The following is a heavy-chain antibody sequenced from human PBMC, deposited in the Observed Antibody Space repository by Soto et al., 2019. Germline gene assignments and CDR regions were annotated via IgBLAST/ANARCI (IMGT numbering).Heavy chain of an antibody. CDR1: GFTVSSNY. CDR3: ARALACSGGSCYPDGFDY. J-gene: IGHJ4*02. Sequence: GGSLRLSCAASGFTVSSNYMSWVRQAPGKGLEWVSVIYSGGSTYYADSVKGRFTISRDNSKNTLYLQMNSLRAEDTAVYYCARALACSGGSCYPDGFDYWGQGTLVTVSS. V-gene: IGHV3-66*01. CDR2: IYSGGST. D-gene: IGHD2-15*01.